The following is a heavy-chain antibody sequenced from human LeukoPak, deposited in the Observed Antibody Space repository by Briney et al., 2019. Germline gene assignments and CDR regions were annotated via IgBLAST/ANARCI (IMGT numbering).Heavy chain of an antibody. CDR1: GYTFTGCY. CDR2: VNPKTGGT. D-gene: IGHD5-18*01. CDR3: ARDRRYSYGTDAFDI. V-gene: IGHV1-2*02. Sequence: ASVKVSCKASGYTFTGCYMHWVRQAPGQGLEWMGWVNPKTGGTNYAQKFQGRVTMTTDTSISTAYMELSRLTSDNTAVYYCARDRRYSYGTDAFDIWGQGTMVTVSS. J-gene: IGHJ3*02.